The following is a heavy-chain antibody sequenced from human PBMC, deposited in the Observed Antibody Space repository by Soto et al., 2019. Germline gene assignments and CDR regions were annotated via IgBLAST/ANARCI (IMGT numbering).Heavy chain of an antibody. CDR1: GYTFIDYY. CDR2: ISPKSGAT. Sequence: ASVKVSCKASGYTFIDYYMHWVRQAPGQGFEWLGRISPKSGATNYAQKFQGRVTMTWDTSLNTAYMELSSLISEDTAVYYCARPPGYISDWYYFDLWGQGTLVPSPQ. V-gene: IGHV1-2*02. D-gene: IGHD3-9*01. J-gene: IGHJ4*02. CDR3: ARPPGYISDWYYFDL.